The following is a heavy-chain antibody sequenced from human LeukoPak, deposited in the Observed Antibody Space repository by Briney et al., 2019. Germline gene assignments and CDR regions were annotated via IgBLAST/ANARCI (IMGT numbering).Heavy chain of an antibody. V-gene: IGHV4-39*07. Sequence: SETLSLTCTVSGGSISSSSYYWGWIRQPPGKGLEWIGSIYYSGSTYYNQSLKSRATIPVDTSKNQFSLKLSSVTAADTAVYYCARGGPGGYCSSTSCYASNAFDIWGQGTMVTVSS. CDR3: ARGGPGGYCSSTSCYASNAFDI. J-gene: IGHJ3*02. D-gene: IGHD2-2*01. CDR2: IYYSGST. CDR1: GGSISSSSYY.